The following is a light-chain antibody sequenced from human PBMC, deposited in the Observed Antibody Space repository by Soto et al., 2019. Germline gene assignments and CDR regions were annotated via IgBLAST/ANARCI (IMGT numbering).Light chain of an antibody. CDR2: DAS. J-gene: IGKJ3*01. Sequence: EFVLTQSPATLSLSPGERATLSCRASQGISNYLAWYQQKPGQAPRLLIYDASNRATGIPARFSGSGSGTDFTLTISSIEPEDSAVYYCQQRINWPPTFGPGTKVDIK. V-gene: IGKV3-11*01. CDR3: QQRINWPPT. CDR1: QGISNY.